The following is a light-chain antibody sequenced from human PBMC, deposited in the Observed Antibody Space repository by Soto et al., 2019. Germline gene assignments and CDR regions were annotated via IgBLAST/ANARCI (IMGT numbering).Light chain of an antibody. CDR1: QSVGSSY. J-gene: IGKJ1*01. V-gene: IGKV3-20*01. Sequence: EIVLTQSPGTLSLSAGERATLSCRASQSVGSSYLAWYQQKPGQAPTVLIYGASSRATGIPDRFSGSGSGTAFTLTISRLEPEEFAVYYCQNYDTSPTFGQGTKVEI. CDR2: GAS. CDR3: QNYDTSPT.